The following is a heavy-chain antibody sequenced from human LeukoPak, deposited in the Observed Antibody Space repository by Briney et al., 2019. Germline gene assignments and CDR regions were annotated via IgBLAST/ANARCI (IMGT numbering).Heavy chain of an antibody. J-gene: IGHJ4*02. CDR3: AREELGYYYDSSSDY. Sequence: ASVKVFCKASGYAFTSYGISWVRQAPGQRLEWMGWISAYNGNTNYAQKLQGRVTMTTDTSTSTAYMELRSLRSDDTAVYYCAREELGYYYDSSSDYWGQGTLVTVSS. CDR1: GYAFTSYG. D-gene: IGHD3-22*01. CDR2: ISAYNGNT. V-gene: IGHV1-18*01.